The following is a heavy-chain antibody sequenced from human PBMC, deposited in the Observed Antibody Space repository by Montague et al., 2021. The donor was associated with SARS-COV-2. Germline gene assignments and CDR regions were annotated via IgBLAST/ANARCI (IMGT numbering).Heavy chain of an antibody. CDR2: IHYSGST. V-gene: IGHV4-39*01. J-gene: IGHJ6*03. CDR3: ARGDFGVVIIPYYYYYMDV. D-gene: IGHD3-3*01. Sequence: SAPLSLTCTVSGGSISGSTHYWGWIRQPPGKGLEWIGTIHYSGSTYYKPSLKSRVTTSLDTSKNQFSLKLSSVTAADTAVYYCARGDFGVVIIPYYYYYMDVWGQGTTVTVSS. CDR1: GGSISGSTHY.